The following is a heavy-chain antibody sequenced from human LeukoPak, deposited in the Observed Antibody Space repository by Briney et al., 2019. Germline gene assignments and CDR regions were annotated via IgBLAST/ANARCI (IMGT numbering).Heavy chain of an antibody. CDR2: INPNSGGT. Sequence: ASVKVSCKASGYTFTSYYMHWVRQAPGQGLEWMGWINPNSGGTDYAQKFQGRVTMTRDTSISTAYMELSRLRSDDTAVYYCARGTGEGYTYGRYYFDYWGQGTLVTVSS. V-gene: IGHV1-2*02. D-gene: IGHD5-18*01. CDR1: GYTFTSYY. CDR3: ARGTGEGYTYGRYYFDY. J-gene: IGHJ4*02.